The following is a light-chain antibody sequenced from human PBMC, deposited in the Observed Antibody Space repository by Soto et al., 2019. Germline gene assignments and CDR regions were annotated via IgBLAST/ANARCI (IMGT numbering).Light chain of an antibody. Sequence: DIQMTQSPSTLSASVGDRVTITCRASQSISSWLAGYQQKPGKAPKLLIYDASSLERGVPSRFSGSGAGTEFTLTISTLQPDDVSTFNCKQYISYLYTVGQATKLEIK. CDR1: QSISSW. J-gene: IGKJ2*01. CDR3: KQYISYLYT. V-gene: IGKV1-5*01. CDR2: DAS.